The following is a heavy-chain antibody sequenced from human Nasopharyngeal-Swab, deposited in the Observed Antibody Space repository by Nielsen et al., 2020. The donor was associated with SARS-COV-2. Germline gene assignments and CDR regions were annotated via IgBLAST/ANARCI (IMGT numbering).Heavy chain of an antibody. Sequence: SVKVSCKASGYTFTGQYIQWVRQAPGQGLEWMGGIVPALGLPNYAQKFRGRVTISADRSTTTSYLELSSLRSEDTAIYYCAREGEYGAYDAPDYWGQGTLVTVSS. J-gene: IGHJ4*02. CDR3: AREGEYGAYDAPDY. D-gene: IGHD5-12*01. CDR2: IVPALGLP. V-gene: IGHV1-69*10. CDR1: GYTFTGQY.